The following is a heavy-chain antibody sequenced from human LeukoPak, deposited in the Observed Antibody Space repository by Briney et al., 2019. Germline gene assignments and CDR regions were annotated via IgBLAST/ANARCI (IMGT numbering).Heavy chain of an antibody. CDR1: GFTFSSYS. Sequence: GGSLRLSCAASGFTFSSYSMNWVRQAPGKGLEWVSYISSSGSTIYYADSVKGRFTISRDNAKNSLYLQMNSLRAEDTAVYYCARARGRVVIGRFDYWGQGTLVTVSS. CDR2: ISSSGSTI. D-gene: IGHD3-22*01. V-gene: IGHV3-48*04. CDR3: ARARGRVVIGRFDY. J-gene: IGHJ4*02.